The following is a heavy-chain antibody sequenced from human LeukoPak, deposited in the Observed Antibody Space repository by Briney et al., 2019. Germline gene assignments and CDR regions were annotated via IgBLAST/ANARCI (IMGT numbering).Heavy chain of an antibody. CDR2: ISYDGSNK. V-gene: IGHV3-30*04. J-gene: IGHJ4*02. CDR3: ASLQTAMVTSYSDY. Sequence: GGSLRLPCAASGFTFSSYAMHWVRQAPGKGLEWVAVISYDGSNKYYADSVKGRFTISRDNSKNTLYLQMNSLRAEDTAVYYCASLQTAMVTSYSDYWGQGTLVTVSS. D-gene: IGHD5-18*01. CDR1: GFTFSSYA.